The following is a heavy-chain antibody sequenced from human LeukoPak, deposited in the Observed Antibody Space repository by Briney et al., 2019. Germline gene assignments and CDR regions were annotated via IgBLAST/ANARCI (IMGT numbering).Heavy chain of an antibody. CDR3: ARTVATVTTALSYYYYYYMDV. CDR2: INHSGST. J-gene: IGHJ6*03. CDR1: GGSISSYY. V-gene: IGHV4-34*01. Sequence: SETLSLTCTVSGGSISSYYWSWIRQPPGKGLEWIGEINHSGSTNYNPSLRSRVTISVDTSKNQFSLKLSSVTAADTAVYYCARTVATVTTALSYYYYYYMDVWGKGTTVTVSS. D-gene: IGHD4-17*01.